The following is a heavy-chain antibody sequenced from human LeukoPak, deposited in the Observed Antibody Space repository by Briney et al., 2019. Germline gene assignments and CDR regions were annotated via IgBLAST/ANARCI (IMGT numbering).Heavy chain of an antibody. CDR3: AREGVTGTDAFDY. V-gene: IGHV1-46*01. Sequence: ASVKVSCKASGYTFTSYYMHWVRQAPGQGLEWMGIINPSGGSTSYAQKFQGRLTMTRDMSTSTVYMDLSSLRSEDTAVHYCAREGVTGTDAFDYWGQGTLVTVSS. CDR1: GYTFTSYY. CDR2: INPSGGST. J-gene: IGHJ4*02. D-gene: IGHD1-20*01.